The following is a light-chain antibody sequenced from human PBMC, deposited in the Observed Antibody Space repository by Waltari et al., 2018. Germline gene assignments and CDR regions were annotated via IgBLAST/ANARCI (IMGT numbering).Light chain of an antibody. V-gene: IGKV1-16*02. CDR2: ATS. J-gene: IGKJ2*01. CDR1: QDIKSY. CDR3: QQYNSYPQT. Sequence: DIQMTQSPSSLSVSVGDRVTITCRASQDIKSYLAWFQQKPGKAPKSLIFATSSLESGVPPQFSGSRSGTDFTLTISSLQPEYLATYCCQQYNSYPQTFGQGTKLEIK.